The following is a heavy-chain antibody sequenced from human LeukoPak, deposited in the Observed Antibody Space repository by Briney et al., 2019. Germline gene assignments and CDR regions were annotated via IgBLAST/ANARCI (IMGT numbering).Heavy chain of an antibody. CDR1: GYTFTGYY. CDR2: INPDSGGT. J-gene: IGHJ5*02. Sequence: ASVKVSCKASGYTFTGYYIHWVRQAPGQGPEWMGWINPDSGGTNYAQKFQGRVTMSRDTSISTAYMEVSRLRSDDTAVYYCAREPIVLVPAAIFNWFDPWGQETLVTVSS. V-gene: IGHV1-2*02. D-gene: IGHD2-2*02. CDR3: AREPIVLVPAAIFNWFDP.